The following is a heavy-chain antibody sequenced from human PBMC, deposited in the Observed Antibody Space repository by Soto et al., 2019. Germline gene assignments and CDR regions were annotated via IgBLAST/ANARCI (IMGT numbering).Heavy chain of an antibody. J-gene: IGHJ4*02. Sequence: SETLSLTCAVSGGSISSGGYSWSWIRQPPGKGLEWIGYIYHSGSTYYNPSLKSRVTISVDRSKNQFSLKLSSVTAADTAVYYCARVQAIRSGYFDYWGQGTLVTVSS. CDR1: GGSISSGGYS. CDR3: ARVQAIRSGYFDY. V-gene: IGHV4-30-2*01. CDR2: IYHSGST. D-gene: IGHD3-10*01.